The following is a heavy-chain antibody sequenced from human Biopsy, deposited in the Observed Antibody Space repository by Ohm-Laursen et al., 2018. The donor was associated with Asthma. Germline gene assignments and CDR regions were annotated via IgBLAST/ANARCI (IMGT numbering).Heavy chain of an antibody. CDR1: GAYIGTPDYH. J-gene: IGHJ6*02. Sequence: GTLSLTCPVSGAYIGTPDYHWSWIRQSPGKGLEWIGETNGRGVTDNNPSLKSRVIISIDTYWNRVSLKLTSVTAADTAVYYCARGPELDVWGQGTTVTVSS. V-gene: IGHV4-39*07. CDR3: ARGPELDV. CDR2: TNGRGVT.